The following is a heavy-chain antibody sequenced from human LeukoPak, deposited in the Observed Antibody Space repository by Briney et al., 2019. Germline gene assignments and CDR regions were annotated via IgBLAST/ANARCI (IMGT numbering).Heavy chain of an antibody. Sequence: GGSLRLSCAASGFTFDEYAMHWVRQAPGKGLEWVSLICGEGGSTYYADSVRGRFTISRDNSKNSLYLQMNSLRTEDTALYYCAKAQSSLPDYWGQGTLVTVSS. D-gene: IGHD6-13*01. CDR3: AKAQSSLPDY. CDR1: GFTFDEYA. J-gene: IGHJ4*02. CDR2: ICGEGGST. V-gene: IGHV3-43*02.